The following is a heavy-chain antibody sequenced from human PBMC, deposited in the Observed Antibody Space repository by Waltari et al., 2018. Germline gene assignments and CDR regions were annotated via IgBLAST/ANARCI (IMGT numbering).Heavy chain of an antibody. Sequence: EEQLVESGGGLAQPGESLRLSCEASGITFRTAWMDLARQSPWQGLMWVSRINSDGSSTTYADSVKGRFTISRDNAKNTLYVQMNRLRAEDTAVYYCARVATKTYSSPVPGRPYYYGMDVWGQGTTVTVSS. CDR2: INSDGSST. CDR1: GITFRTAW. CDR3: ARVATKTYSSPVPGRPYYYGMDV. D-gene: IGHD6-19*01. V-gene: IGHV3-74*01. J-gene: IGHJ6*02.